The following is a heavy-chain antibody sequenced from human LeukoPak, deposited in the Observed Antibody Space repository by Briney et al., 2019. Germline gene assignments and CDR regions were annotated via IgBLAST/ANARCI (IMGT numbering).Heavy chain of an antibody. Sequence: SETLSLTCTVSGGSLSGHYWSWIRQPPGKRLEWIGYVSYTGRTKYNPSLQSRVTISIDTSKSQFSLKLTSVTSADTAVYSCARPLISGYRYTFDYWGQGTLVTVSS. D-gene: IGHD3-16*02. CDR3: ARPLISGYRYTFDY. J-gene: IGHJ4*02. V-gene: IGHV4-59*11. CDR2: VSYTGRT. CDR1: GGSLSGHY.